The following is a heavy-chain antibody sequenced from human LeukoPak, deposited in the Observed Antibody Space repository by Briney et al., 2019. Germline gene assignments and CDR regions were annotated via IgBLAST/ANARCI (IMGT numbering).Heavy chain of an antibody. CDR3: AKGSGYDAQYYYYYMDV. CDR2: ISSIGIST. D-gene: IGHD5-12*01. J-gene: IGHJ6*03. V-gene: IGHV3-23*01. CDR1: GFTFSSYA. Sequence: GGSLRLSCAASGFTFSSYAMSWVRQSPGKGLEWVSAISSIGISTYYTDSVKGRFTISRDNSKNTLYLHVNSLRPEDTAVYYCAKGSGYDAQYYYYYMDVWGKGTTVTISS.